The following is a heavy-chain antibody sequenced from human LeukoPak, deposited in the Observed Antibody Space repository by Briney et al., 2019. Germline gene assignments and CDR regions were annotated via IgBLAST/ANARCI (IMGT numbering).Heavy chain of an antibody. CDR1: GGSFSGYY. J-gene: IGHJ5*02. V-gene: IGHV4-34*01. CDR3: ARHVAGPNRILFRVRDGYKVWFDP. CDR2: INHSGST. D-gene: IGHD5-24*01. Sequence: SETLSLTCAVYGGSFSGYYWSWIRQPPGKGLEWIGEINHSGSTNYNPSLKSRVTISVDTSKNQFSLKLSSVTAADTAVYYCARHVAGPNRILFRVRDGYKVWFDPWGQGTLVTVSS.